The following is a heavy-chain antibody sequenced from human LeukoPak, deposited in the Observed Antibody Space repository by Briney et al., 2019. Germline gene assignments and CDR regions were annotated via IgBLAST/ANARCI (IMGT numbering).Heavy chain of an antibody. D-gene: IGHD5-18*01. V-gene: IGHV4-39*01. Sequence: PSETLSLTCTVSGGSISNSGYYWGWIRQPPGKGLEWIGNIYYSGSTYYNPSLKSRVTISVDTSKNQFSLKLSSVTAADTAVYYCAKTYRARGYTYGYFDYWGQGTLVTVSS. J-gene: IGHJ4*02. CDR2: IYYSGST. CDR3: AKTYRARGYTYGYFDY. CDR1: GGSISNSGYY.